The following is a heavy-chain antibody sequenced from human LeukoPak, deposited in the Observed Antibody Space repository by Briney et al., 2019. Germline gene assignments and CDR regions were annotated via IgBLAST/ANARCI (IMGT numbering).Heavy chain of an antibody. CDR1: GFTFSSYW. Sequence: PGGSLRLSCAASGFTFSSYWMSWVRQAPGKGLEWVANIKQDGSAKDYVDAVKGRFTISRDNAKNSLYLQMNSMRAEDTAVYYCARPNYDFWSGYSFGAFDIWGQGTMVTVPS. CDR2: IKQDGSAK. J-gene: IGHJ3*02. V-gene: IGHV3-7*01. CDR3: ARPNYDFWSGYSFGAFDI. D-gene: IGHD3-3*01.